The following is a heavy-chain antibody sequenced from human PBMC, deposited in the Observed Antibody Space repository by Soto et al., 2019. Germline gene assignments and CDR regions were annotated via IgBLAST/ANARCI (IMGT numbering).Heavy chain of an antibody. D-gene: IGHD5-12*01. CDR1: GYTFTSYY. CDR2: INPNSGGT. CDR3: ARGVSSGYDYYYYYYMDV. V-gene: IGHV1-2*04. Sequence: ASVKVSCKASGYTFTSYYMHWVRQAPGQGLEWMGWINPNSGGTNYAQKFQGWVTMTRDTSISTAYMELSRLRSDDTAVYYCARGVSSGYDYYYYYYMDVWGKGTTVTVSS. J-gene: IGHJ6*03.